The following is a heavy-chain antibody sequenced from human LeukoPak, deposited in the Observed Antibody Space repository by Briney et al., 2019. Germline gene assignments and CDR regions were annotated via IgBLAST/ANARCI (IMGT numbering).Heavy chain of an antibody. CDR3: AKGPRSNTCYTRCYYYSMDD. V-gene: IGHV3-53*01. CDR1: GFIVSSNH. CDR2: IYSGGST. J-gene: IGHJ6*02. Sequence: GGSLRLSCAPSGFIVSSNHRSWVRQAPGKGLEGVSVIYSGGSTSYADSMKDRFTISSNNSKNTMSLKMHSMRAEDTAVYYCAKGPRSNTCYTRCYYYSMDDWGQGTTVTVSS. D-gene: IGHD2-2*02.